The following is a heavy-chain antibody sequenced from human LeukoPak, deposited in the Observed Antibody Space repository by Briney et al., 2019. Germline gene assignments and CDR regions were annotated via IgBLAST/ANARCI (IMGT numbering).Heavy chain of an antibody. CDR3: AKDMFPGYGDYSNFFYYYYGMDV. Sequence: GGSLRLSCAASGFTFSSYWMSWVRQAPGKGLEWVAVISYDGSNKYYADSVKGRFTISRDNSKNTLYLQMNSLRAEDTAVYYCAKDMFPGYGDYSNFFYYYYGMDVWGQGTTVTVSS. CDR2: ISYDGSNK. CDR1: GFTFSSYW. J-gene: IGHJ6*02. D-gene: IGHD4-11*01. V-gene: IGHV3-30*18.